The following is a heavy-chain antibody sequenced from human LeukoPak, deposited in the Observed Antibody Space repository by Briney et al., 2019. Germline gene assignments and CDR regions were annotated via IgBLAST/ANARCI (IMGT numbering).Heavy chain of an antibody. CDR1: GGSISSYY. CDR3: ARELYCSSTSCYDY. J-gene: IGHJ4*02. CDR2: IYYSGST. D-gene: IGHD2-2*01. V-gene: IGHV4-59*01. Sequence: SETLSLTCTVSGGSISSYYWSWIRQPPGKGLEWIGYIYYSGSTYYNPSLKSRVTISVDTSKNQFSLKLSSVTAADTAVYYCARELYCSSTSCYDYWGQGTLVTVSS.